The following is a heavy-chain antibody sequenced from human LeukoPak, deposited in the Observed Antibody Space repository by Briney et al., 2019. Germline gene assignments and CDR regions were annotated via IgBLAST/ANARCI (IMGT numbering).Heavy chain of an antibody. D-gene: IGHD2-2*01. CDR2: INPNSGGT. CDR3: ARGRCKNTSCAFDL. V-gene: IGHV1-2*02. CDR1: GYTFTASY. J-gene: IGHJ3*01. Sequence: ASVKVSCKASGYTFTASYMHWVRQAPGQGLEWMGWINPNSGGTNYAQKFQDRVTMTRDTFISSAYMELSRLRPDDTAIYYCARGRCKNTSCAFDLWGQGTMVTVSS.